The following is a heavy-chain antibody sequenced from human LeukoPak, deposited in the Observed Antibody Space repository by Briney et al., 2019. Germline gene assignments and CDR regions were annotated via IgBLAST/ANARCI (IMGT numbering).Heavy chain of an antibody. Sequence: KASETLSLTCTVSGGSISSGSYYWSWIRQPAGKGLEWIGRIYTSGSTNYNPSLKSRVTISVDTSKNQFSLKLSSVTAADTAVYYCARDKLNIPLDYWGQGTLVTVPS. D-gene: IGHD1-7*01. J-gene: IGHJ4*02. CDR3: ARDKLNIPLDY. CDR2: IYTSGST. CDR1: GGSISSGSYY. V-gene: IGHV4-61*02.